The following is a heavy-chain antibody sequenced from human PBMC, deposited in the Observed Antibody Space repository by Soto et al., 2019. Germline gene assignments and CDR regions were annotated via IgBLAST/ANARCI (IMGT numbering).Heavy chain of an antibody. J-gene: IGHJ5*02. D-gene: IGHD2-21*01. CDR2: MNPNSGHT. V-gene: IGHV1-8*01. CDR3: ARTVIETGWFDP. Sequence: QVQLVQSGAEVKKPGASVKVSCKASGYTFTSYDINWVRQATGQGLEWMGWMNPNSGHTGYAERFHGRVTMTRDTFISTAYMELSSLRSEDTAVYYCARTVIETGWFDPWGQGTLVTVSS. CDR1: GYTFTSYD.